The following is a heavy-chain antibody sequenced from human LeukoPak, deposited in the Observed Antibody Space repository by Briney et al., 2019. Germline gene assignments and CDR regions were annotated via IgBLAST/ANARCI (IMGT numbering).Heavy chain of an antibody. V-gene: IGHV3-30*04. Sequence: GGSLRLSCAASGFTFSSYAMHWVRQAPGKGLEWVAVISYDGSNKYYADSVKGRFTISRDNSKNTPYLQMNSLRAEDTAVYYCARDGSENYYGSGSYYNPSLGPSVDYWGQGTLVTVSS. D-gene: IGHD3-10*01. CDR2: ISYDGSNK. CDR3: ARDGSENYYGSGSYYNPSLGPSVDY. J-gene: IGHJ4*02. CDR1: GFTFSSYA.